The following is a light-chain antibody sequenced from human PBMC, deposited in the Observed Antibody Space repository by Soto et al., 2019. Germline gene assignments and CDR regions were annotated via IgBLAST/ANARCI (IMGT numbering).Light chain of an antibody. CDR1: SSDVGGYNY. Sequence: QSALTQPASVSGPPGQSITISCTGTSSDVGGYNYVSWYQQHPGKAPKLMIYEVSNRPSGVSNRFSGSKSGNTASLTISGLQAEDEADYYCSSYTSSSTLFYVFGTGTKLTVL. CDR2: EVS. CDR3: SSYTSSSTLFYV. V-gene: IGLV2-14*01. J-gene: IGLJ1*01.